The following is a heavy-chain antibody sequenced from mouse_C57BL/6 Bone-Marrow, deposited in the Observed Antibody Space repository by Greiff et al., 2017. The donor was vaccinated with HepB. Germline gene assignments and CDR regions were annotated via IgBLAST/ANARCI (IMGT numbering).Heavy chain of an antibody. Sequence: EVKLVESGGGLVQSGRSLRLSCATSGFTFSDFYMEWVRQAPGKGLEWIAASRNKANDYTTEYSASVKGRFIVSRDTSQSILYLQMNALRAEYTAIYYCARGLLFAYWGQGTTLTVSS. J-gene: IGHJ2*01. CDR3: ARGLLFAY. CDR2: SRNKANDYTT. V-gene: IGHV7-1*01. CDR1: GFTFSDFY.